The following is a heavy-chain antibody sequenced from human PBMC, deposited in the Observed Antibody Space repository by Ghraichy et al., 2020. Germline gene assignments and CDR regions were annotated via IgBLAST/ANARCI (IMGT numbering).Heavy chain of an antibody. CDR3: ARDGEGYSNYEGRSYYYYCGMAV. Sequence: GGSLRLSCVASGFTFSSYAMHWVRQAPGKGLEWMAVISYDGKNQYYADSVAGRITISRDNSKNTLFLQMNSLRAEDTALYYCARDGEGYSNYEGRSYYYYCGMAVWGQGTTVTVSS. CDR2: ISYDGKNQ. D-gene: IGHD4-11*01. V-gene: IGHV3-30*04. J-gene: IGHJ6*02. CDR1: GFTFSSYA.